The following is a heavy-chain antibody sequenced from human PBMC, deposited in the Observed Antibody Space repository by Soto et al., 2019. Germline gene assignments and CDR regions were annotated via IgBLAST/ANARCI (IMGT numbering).Heavy chain of an antibody. J-gene: IGHJ1*01. CDR3: VRGVLS. CDR1: GGSLSVSY. Sequence: SETLSLPCAVYGGSLSVSYWGWIRQPPGKGLEWIGEINHSGSTFYNPSLKSRVSISVDTSKNQFSLKLSSVTAADTAVYFCVRGVLSWGQGTLVTVSS. CDR2: INHSGST. V-gene: IGHV4-34*01. D-gene: IGHD3-10*01.